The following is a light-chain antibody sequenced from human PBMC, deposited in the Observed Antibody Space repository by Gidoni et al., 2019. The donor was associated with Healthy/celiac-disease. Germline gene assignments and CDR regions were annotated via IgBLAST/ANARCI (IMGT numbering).Light chain of an antibody. Sequence: QSALTQPASVSGSPGQSITLSCTGTSSDVGGYNYVSWYQQHPGKAPTLMIYDVSNRPPGVSNRFSGSKSGNTASLTISGLQAEDEADYYCSSYTSSSTHWVFGGGTKLTVL. CDR1: SSDVGGYNY. J-gene: IGLJ3*02. CDR3: SSYTSSSTHWV. CDR2: DVS. V-gene: IGLV2-14*03.